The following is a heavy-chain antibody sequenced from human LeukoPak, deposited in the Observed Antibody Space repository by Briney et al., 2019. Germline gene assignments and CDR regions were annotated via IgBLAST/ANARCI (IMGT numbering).Heavy chain of an antibody. D-gene: IGHD1-7*01. V-gene: IGHV4-34*01. J-gene: IGHJ5*02. CDR1: GGSFSGYY. Sequence: SETLSLTCAVYGGSFSGYYWSWIRQPPGKGLEWIGEVHLSGTSNYNPSLKSRVSMSIDKSKNQLSLKLTSVTAADTAVYYCARHLGYNWNYGGWFDPWGQGTLVTVSS. CDR3: ARHLGYNWNYGGWFDP. CDR2: VHLSGTS.